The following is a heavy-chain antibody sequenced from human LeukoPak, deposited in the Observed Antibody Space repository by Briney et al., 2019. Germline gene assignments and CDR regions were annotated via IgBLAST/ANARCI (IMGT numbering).Heavy chain of an antibody. J-gene: IGHJ1*01. V-gene: IGHV3-23*01. CDR1: GFTFDDYA. CDR2: ISGSGGST. CDR3: AKVAVTVTTAYFQH. Sequence: PGRSLRLSCAASGFTFDDYAMHWVRQAPGKGLEWVSAISGSGGSTYYADSVKGRFTISRDNSKNTLYLQMNSLRAEDTAVYYCAKVAVTVTTAYFQHWGQGTLVTVSS. D-gene: IGHD4-17*01.